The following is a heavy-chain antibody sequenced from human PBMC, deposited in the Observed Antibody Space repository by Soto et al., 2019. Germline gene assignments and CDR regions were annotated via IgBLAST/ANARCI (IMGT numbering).Heavy chain of an antibody. CDR1: GFIFSDYA. J-gene: IGHJ4*01. CDR3: AKDGYCNGGSCYLYYLDS. Sequence: GGSLRLSCVGSGFIFSDYAMTWVRQAPGKGLEWVATISFGGGNTYHAESLEGRFTISRDNSKNTLFLQMYDLRAEDTALYYFAKDGYCNGGSCYLYYLDSWGPGTLVTVSS. D-gene: IGHD2-15*01. CDR2: ISFGGGNT. V-gene: IGHV3-23*01.